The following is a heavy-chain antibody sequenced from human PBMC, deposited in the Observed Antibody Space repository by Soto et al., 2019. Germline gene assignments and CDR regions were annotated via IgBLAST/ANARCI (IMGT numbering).Heavy chain of an antibody. CDR3: ARDGSRGYDMDV. CDR1: GFDFSNYN. J-gene: IGHJ6*02. D-gene: IGHD1-1*01. V-gene: IGHV3-48*02. CDR2: ISNTARTI. Sequence: EVQVVESGGGLIQPGGSLRLSCAGSGFDFSNYNMDWVRQAPGKGLEWISYISNTARTIFYADSMKGRFTISRDNARNSLFLQMNSLRDEDTAVYYCARDGSRGYDMDVWGQGTTVTVSS.